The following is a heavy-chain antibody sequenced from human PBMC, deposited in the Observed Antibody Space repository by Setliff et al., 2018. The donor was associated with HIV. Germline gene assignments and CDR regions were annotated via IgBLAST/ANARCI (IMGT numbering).Heavy chain of an antibody. CDR3: ARVALAGMSARPFYFDY. J-gene: IGHJ4*02. CDR1: GGTVNSGGYY. V-gene: IGHV4-31*03. CDR2: IYHRGNT. D-gene: IGHD6-6*01. Sequence: PSEPLSLTCTVSGGTVNSGGYYWSWIRQHPGKGLEWIGFIYHRGNTHYNSSLKSRLTISVDTSKNQFSLKLNSVTAADTAVYFCARVALAGMSARPFYFDYWGQGALVTVSS.